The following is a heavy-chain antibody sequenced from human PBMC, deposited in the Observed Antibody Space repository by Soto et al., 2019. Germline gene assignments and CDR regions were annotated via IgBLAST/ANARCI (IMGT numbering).Heavy chain of an antibody. J-gene: IGHJ4*02. Sequence: QVQLQESGPGLVKPSETLSLTCAVSGASIRSDYWSWIRQIPGRGLEWIGYIYDSERTNYNHSLRSRVTISADTAKNQFPLKVRSVTAADTAVYYCARQWDYWGQGILVTVSS. CDR2: IYDSERT. V-gene: IGHV4-59*08. CDR1: GASIRSDY. CDR3: ARQWDY.